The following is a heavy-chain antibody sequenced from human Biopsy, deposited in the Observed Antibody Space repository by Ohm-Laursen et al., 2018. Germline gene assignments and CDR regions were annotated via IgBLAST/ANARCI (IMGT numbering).Heavy chain of an antibody. V-gene: IGHV1-69*06. CDR2: NIPILGTG. CDR3: ATKLTGYFHH. Sequence: SVKVSCKASGGAFLGYYLHWVRQAPGQGLEWLGGNIPILGTGNYAQKFQDRVTVAADTSTSTATMELRSLRSDDTAVYYCATKLTGYFHHWGQGTLVIVSS. J-gene: IGHJ1*01. D-gene: IGHD3-9*01. CDR1: GGAFLGYY.